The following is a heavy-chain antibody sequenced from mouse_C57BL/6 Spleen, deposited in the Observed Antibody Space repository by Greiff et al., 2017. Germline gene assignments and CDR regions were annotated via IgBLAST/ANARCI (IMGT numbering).Heavy chain of an antibody. J-gene: IGHJ1*03. Sequence: QVQLQQPGAELVRPGSSVKLSCKASGYTFTSYWLPWVKQRPIQGLEWIGNIDPSDSETHYNQKFKDKATLTVDKSSSTAYMQLSSLTSEDSAVYYCARRGSDGYYWYFDVWGTGTTVTVSS. CDR2: IDPSDSET. D-gene: IGHD2-3*01. CDR3: ARRGSDGYYWYFDV. V-gene: IGHV1-52*01. CDR1: GYTFTSYW.